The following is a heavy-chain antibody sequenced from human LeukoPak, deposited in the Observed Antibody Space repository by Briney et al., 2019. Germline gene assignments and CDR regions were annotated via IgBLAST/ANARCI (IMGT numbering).Heavy chain of an antibody. CDR3: TNRGHLDY. V-gene: IGHV3-7*01. J-gene: IGHJ4*02. Sequence: GGSLRLSCAASGFTFSGFWMGWVRQAPGKGLEWVANINEDGREEHYVDSVKGRFTISRDNGKNSLFLQMNSLRAEDTAVYYCTNRGHLDYWGQGTLVTVSS. CDR1: GFTFSGFW. D-gene: IGHD1-14*01. CDR2: INEDGREE.